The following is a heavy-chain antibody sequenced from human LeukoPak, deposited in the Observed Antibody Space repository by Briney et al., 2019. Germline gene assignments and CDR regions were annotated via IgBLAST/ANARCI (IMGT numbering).Heavy chain of an antibody. Sequence: GESLKISCRATGFTFTAYWIVWVRQTPGKGLEWMGIIYPGDSDTTYSPSFQGQVTISADNSLSTAYLHWSSLKASDTAMYYCAKALAVRRDLYSFDIWGRGTMVSVSS. CDR3: AKALAVRRDLYSFDI. D-gene: IGHD6-19*01. CDR1: GFTFTAYW. V-gene: IGHV5-51*01. CDR2: IYPGDSDT. J-gene: IGHJ3*02.